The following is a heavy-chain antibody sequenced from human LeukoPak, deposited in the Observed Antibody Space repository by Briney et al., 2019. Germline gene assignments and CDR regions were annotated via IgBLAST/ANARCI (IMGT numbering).Heavy chain of an antibody. V-gene: IGHV1-2*02. D-gene: IGHD2-2*01. CDR2: INPNNGGT. J-gene: IGHJ6*03. Sequence: ASVTVSCKASGYTFTGYYMHWVRQAPGQGLEWMGWINPNNGGTNYAQKFQGRVTMTRDTSISTAYMELSRLRSDDTAVYYCASDYPLYAPAALDNYYYYMDVWGKGTTVIVSS. CDR1: GYTFTGYY. CDR3: ASDYPLYAPAALDNYYYYMDV.